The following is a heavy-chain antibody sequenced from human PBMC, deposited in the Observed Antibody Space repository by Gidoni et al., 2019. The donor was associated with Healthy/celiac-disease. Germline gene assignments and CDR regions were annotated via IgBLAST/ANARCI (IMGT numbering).Heavy chain of an antibody. Sequence: EAQLVESGGGLVKPGGSLRLSCAASGFTFSSYSMNWVRQAPGKGLEWVSSISSSSSYIYYADSVKGRFTISRDNAKNSLYLQMNSLRAEDTAVYYCARALHYDILTGTGLMDVWGQGTTVTVSS. CDR2: ISSSSSYI. J-gene: IGHJ6*02. V-gene: IGHV3-21*01. CDR1: GFTFSSYS. D-gene: IGHD3-9*01. CDR3: ARALHYDILTGTGLMDV.